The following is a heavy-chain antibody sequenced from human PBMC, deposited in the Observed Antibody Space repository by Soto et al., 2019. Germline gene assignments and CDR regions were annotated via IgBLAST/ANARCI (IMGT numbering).Heavy chain of an antibody. Sequence: GGSLRLSCAASGFTFSSYGMHWVRQAPGKGLEWVAVISYDGSNKYYADSVKGRFTISRDNSKNTLYLQMNSLRAEDTAVYYCAKEGIAVAGTFVGHWGQGTLVTVSS. CDR1: GFTFSSYG. D-gene: IGHD6-19*01. J-gene: IGHJ5*02. CDR2: ISYDGSNK. CDR3: AKEGIAVAGTFVGH. V-gene: IGHV3-30*18.